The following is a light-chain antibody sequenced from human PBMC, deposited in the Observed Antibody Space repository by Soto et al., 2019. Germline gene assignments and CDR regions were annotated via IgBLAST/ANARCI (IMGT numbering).Light chain of an antibody. V-gene: IGKV3-20*01. Sequence: EIGLTQSPGTLSLSPGGRATLSCRASQSVSRNYVAWYQQKPGQAPRLLIYGASSRASGIPDRFSGSGSGTDFTLSITRLEPEDFAVYYCQQYNSWPTWTFGQGTKV. CDR1: QSVSRNY. J-gene: IGKJ1*01. CDR2: GAS. CDR3: QQYNSWPTWT.